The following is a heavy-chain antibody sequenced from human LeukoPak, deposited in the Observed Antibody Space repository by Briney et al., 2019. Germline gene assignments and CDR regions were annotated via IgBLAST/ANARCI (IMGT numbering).Heavy chain of an antibody. CDR3: ARDGWELLSHYYGMDV. D-gene: IGHD1-26*01. CDR2: ISSSSTYI. J-gene: IGHJ6*02. Sequence: GGSLRLSCAASGFTFSSYSMNWVRQAPGKGLEWVSSISSSSTYIYYADSVKGRFTISRDNAKSSLSLQMNSLRAEDTAVYYCARDGWELLSHYYGMDVWGQGTTVTVSS. CDR1: GFTFSSYS. V-gene: IGHV3-21*01.